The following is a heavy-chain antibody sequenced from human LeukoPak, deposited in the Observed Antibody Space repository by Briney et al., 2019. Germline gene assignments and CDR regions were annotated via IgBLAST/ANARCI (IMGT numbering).Heavy chain of an antibody. CDR1: GFSVRTNY. D-gene: IGHD3-10*01. Sequence: GGSLRLSCVASGFSVRTNYMNWVRQAPGKRPEWVAIIYDTETTRYTDSVKGRFTVSRDDSKNTLYLQMNSLRAEDTAVYYCASTVGGSETYYNDHWGQGTLVSVSS. CDR3: ASTVGGSETYYNDH. CDR2: IYDTETT. V-gene: IGHV3-53*01. J-gene: IGHJ4*02.